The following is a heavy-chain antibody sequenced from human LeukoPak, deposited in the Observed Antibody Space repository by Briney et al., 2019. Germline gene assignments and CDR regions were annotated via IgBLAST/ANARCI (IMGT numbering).Heavy chain of an antibody. D-gene: IGHD1-26*01. J-gene: IGHJ4*02. CDR3: ARLRTFQIYREHYFDY. Sequence: SVKVSCKASGGTFSSYAISWVRQAPGQGLEWMGGIIPIFGTANYAQKFQGRVTITADESTSTAYMELSSLRSEDTAVYYCARLRTFQIYREHYFDYWGQGTLVTVSS. CDR2: IIPIFGTA. CDR1: GGTFSSYA. V-gene: IGHV1-69*13.